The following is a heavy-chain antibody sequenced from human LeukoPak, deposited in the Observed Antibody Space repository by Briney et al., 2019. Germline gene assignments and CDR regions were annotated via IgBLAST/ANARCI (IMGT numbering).Heavy chain of an antibody. J-gene: IGHJ5*02. D-gene: IGHD6-13*01. V-gene: IGHV3-30*04. Sequence: PGGSLRLSCAASGFTFNSYAMHWLRQAPGKGLEWVAVISYDGSNKYYADSVKGRFTISRDNSKNTLYLQMNSLRAEDTAVYYCAREIAAAGYGNWFDPWGQGTLVTVSS. CDR3: AREIAAAGYGNWFDP. CDR2: ISYDGSNK. CDR1: GFTFNSYA.